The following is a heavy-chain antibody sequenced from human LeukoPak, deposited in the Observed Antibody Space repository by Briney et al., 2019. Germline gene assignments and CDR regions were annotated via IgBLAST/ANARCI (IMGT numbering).Heavy chain of an antibody. CDR1: GGTFSSYA. CDR2: IIPIFGTA. V-gene: IGHV1-69*06. CDR3: AREPPYYYDSSGYFDY. J-gene: IGHJ4*02. Sequence: ASVKVSCKASGGTFSSYAISWVRQAPGQGLEWMGRIIPIFGTANYAQKFQGRATITADKSTSTAYMELSSLRSEDTAVYYRAREPPYYYDSSGYFDYWGQGTLVTVSS. D-gene: IGHD3-22*01.